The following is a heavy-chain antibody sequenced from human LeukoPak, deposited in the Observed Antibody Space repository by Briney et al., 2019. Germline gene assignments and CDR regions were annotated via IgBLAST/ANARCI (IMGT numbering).Heavy chain of an antibody. Sequence: GASVKVSCKASGYTFTGYYMHCVRQAPGQGLEWMGWINPNSGGTNYAQKFQGRVTMTRDTSISTAYMELSRLRSDDTAVYYCASRYCSSTSCYSPGDAFDIWGQGTMVTVSS. CDR2: INPNSGGT. D-gene: IGHD2-2*02. CDR3: ASRYCSSTSCYSPGDAFDI. J-gene: IGHJ3*02. V-gene: IGHV1-2*02. CDR1: GYTFTGYY.